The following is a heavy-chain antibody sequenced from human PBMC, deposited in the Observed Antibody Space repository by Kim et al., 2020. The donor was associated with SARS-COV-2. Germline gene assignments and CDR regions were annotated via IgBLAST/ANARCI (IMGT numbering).Heavy chain of an antibody. J-gene: IGHJ6*02. CDR1: GFTFSSYA. Sequence: GGSLRLSCAASGFTFSSYAMSWVRQAPGKGLEWVSAISGSGGSTYYADSVKGRFTISRDNSKNTLYLQMNSLRAEDTAVYYCAKAIYCSSTSCYAFSEPTSLFASARTGGFWKYYYYGMDVWGQGTTVTVSS. CDR3: AKAIYCSSTSCYAFSEPTSLFASARTGGFWKYYYYGMDV. V-gene: IGHV3-23*01. CDR2: ISGSGGST. D-gene: IGHD2-2*01.